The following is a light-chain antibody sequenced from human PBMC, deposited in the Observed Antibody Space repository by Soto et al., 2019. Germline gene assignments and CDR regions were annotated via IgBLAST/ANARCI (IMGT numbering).Light chain of an antibody. CDR2: LGS. CDR3: LQAPPTPFT. Sequence: DIVMTQSPLSLHVTPGEPASISCRSSHSLLHSNKYNFFDWYLQKPVQSTQFLLYLGSNRASGVPDRFSGSGSGTDFTLTISRVEAEDVEVYSGLQAPPTPFTFGQGTKLEIK. V-gene: IGKV2-28*01. J-gene: IGKJ2*01. CDR1: HSLLHSNKYNF.